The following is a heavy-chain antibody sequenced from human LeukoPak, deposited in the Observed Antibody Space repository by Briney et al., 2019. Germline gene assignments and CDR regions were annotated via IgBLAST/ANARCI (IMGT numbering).Heavy chain of an antibody. CDR2: IYYSGST. J-gene: IGHJ6*02. CDR3: ARHASTISPRYYGMDV. V-gene: IGHV4-59*08. CDR1: GGSISSYY. Sequence: SETLSLTCTVSGGSISSYYWSWIRQPPGKGLEWIGYIYYSGSTNYNPSLKSRVTISVDTSKNQFSLKLSSVTAADTAVYYCARHASTISPRYYGMDVWGQGTTVTVSS. D-gene: IGHD5/OR15-5a*01.